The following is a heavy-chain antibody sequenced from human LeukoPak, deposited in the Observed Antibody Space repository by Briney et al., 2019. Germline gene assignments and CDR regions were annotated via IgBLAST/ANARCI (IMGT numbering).Heavy chain of an antibody. CDR2: INHSGST. V-gene: IGHV4-34*01. D-gene: IGHD3-3*01. CDR1: GGSFSGYY. Sequence: SETLSLTCAVYGGSFSGYYWSWIRQPPGKGLEWIGEINHSGSTNYKPSLKSRVAISGDTSKNQFSLKLSSVTAADTAVYFCARGGNFWSGLSGRNWFDPWGQGTLVTVSS. J-gene: IGHJ5*02. CDR3: ARGGNFWSGLSGRNWFDP.